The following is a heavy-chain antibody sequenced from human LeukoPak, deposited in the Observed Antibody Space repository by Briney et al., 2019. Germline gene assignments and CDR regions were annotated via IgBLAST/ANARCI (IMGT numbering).Heavy chain of an antibody. V-gene: IGHV1-58*01. Sequence: ASVKVPCKASGFTFTSSAVQWVRQARGQRLEWIGWIVVGSGNTNYAQTFQERVTITRDMSTSTAYMELSSLRSEDTAVYLCAADLGYYDSSGPCGYWGQGTLVIVSS. CDR2: IVVGSGNT. CDR3: AADLGYYDSSGPCGY. D-gene: IGHD3-22*01. CDR1: GFTFTSSA. J-gene: IGHJ4*02.